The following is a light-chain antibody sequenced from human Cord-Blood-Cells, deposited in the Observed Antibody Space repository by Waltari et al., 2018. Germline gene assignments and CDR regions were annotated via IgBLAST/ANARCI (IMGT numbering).Light chain of an antibody. CDR1: QSVSSN. CDR3: QQYNNWPPTYT. CDR2: GAS. J-gene: IGKJ2*01. V-gene: IGKV3-15*01. Sequence: EIVMTQSPAPLSVSQGERATLSRRASQSVSSNLAWYQQKPGQAPRLLIYGASTRATGIPARFSGSGSGTEFTLTISILQSEDFAVYYCQQYNNWPPTYTFGQGTKLEIK.